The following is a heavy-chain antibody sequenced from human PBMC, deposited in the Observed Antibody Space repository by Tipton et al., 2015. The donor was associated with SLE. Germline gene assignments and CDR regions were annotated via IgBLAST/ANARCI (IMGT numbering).Heavy chain of an antibody. CDR3: ARDKNLNWFDP. Sequence: TLSLTCTLSGGSIISGSYFWTWIRQPAGKGLEWLGRIHTSGGTSYNPSLEGRVTISMDTSKNQFSLKLNSVTAADTAVYYCARDKNLNWFDPWGQGTLITVSS. CDR2: IHTSGGT. J-gene: IGHJ5*02. V-gene: IGHV4-61*02. CDR1: GGSIISGSYF.